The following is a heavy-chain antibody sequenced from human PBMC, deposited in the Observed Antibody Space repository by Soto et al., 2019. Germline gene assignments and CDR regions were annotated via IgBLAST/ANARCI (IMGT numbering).Heavy chain of an antibody. V-gene: IGHV3-33*01. J-gene: IGHJ6*02. CDR3: ARDPGWELRDYYYYYGMDV. CDR1: GFTFSSYG. Sequence: GGSLRLSCAASGFTFSSYGMHWVRQAPGKGLEWVAVIWYDGSNKYYADSVKGRFTISRDNSKNTLYLQMNSLRAEDTAVYYCARDPGWELRDYYYYYGMDVWGQGTTVTVSS. CDR2: IWYDGSNK. D-gene: IGHD1-26*01.